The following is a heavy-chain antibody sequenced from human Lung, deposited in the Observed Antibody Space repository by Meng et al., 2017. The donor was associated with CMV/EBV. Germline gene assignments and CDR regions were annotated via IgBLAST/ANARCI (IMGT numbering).Heavy chain of an antibody. V-gene: IGHV1-2*02. Sequence: KISCKASGYTFTGHYMHWVRQAPGQGLEWMGWIHPNTGGTNYAQNFQGRVTLTRDTSIRTVYMELSSLRSDDTAMYYCARDDNWGPDYWGKGTLVTVSS. J-gene: IGHJ4*02. D-gene: IGHD7-27*01. CDR2: IHPNTGGT. CDR3: ARDDNWGPDY. CDR1: GYTFTGHY.